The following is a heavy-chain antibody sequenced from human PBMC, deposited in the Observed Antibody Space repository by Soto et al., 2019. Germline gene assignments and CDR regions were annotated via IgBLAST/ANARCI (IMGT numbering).Heavy chain of an antibody. CDR3: ARSSLIQIFDY. D-gene: IGHD5-18*01. CDR2: INHSGST. CDR1: GGSFSGYY. J-gene: IGHJ4*02. Sequence: PSETLSLTCAVYGGSFSGYYWSWIRQPPGKGLEWIGEINHSGSTNYNPSLKSRVTISVDTSKNQFSLKLSSVTAADTAVYYCARSSLIQIFDYWGQGTLVTVSS. V-gene: IGHV4-34*01.